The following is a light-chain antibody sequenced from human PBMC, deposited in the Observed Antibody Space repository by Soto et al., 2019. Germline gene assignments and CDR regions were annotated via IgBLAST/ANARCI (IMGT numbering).Light chain of an antibody. CDR2: LGS. CDR1: QSLLHSNGYNY. CDR3: MQALQTPST. Sequence: DIVMTQSPLSLPVTPGEPASISCRSSQSLLHSNGYNYLDWYLQKPGQSPQLLSYLGSNRASGVHGRFSGSGSGTDFTMKISRVEAEVVGVYYCMQALQTPSTFGQGTKLEIK. J-gene: IGKJ2*02. V-gene: IGKV2-28*01.